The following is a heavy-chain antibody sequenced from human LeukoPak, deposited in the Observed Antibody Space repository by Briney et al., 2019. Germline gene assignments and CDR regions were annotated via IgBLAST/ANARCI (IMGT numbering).Heavy chain of an antibody. J-gene: IGHJ6*03. CDR1: GGSISSGGYS. CDR3: AREVDTATPRMDV. Sequence: SETLSLTCTVSGGSISSGGYSWSWIRQPPGKGLEWIGYIYYSGSTYYNPSLKSRVTISVDTSKNQFSLKLSSVTAADTAVYYCAREVDTATPRMDVWGKGTTVTVSS. CDR2: IYYSGST. V-gene: IGHV4-30-4*07. D-gene: IGHD5-18*01.